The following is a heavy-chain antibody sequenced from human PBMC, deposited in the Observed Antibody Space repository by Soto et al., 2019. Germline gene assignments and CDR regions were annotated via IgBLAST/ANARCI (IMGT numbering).Heavy chain of an antibody. D-gene: IGHD6-19*01. Sequence: PGGALRLSCAACGLTFSSYWMSWVRHAPGKGLEWVANIKQDGSEKYYVVSVNGRFTISRDNAKNSLYLQMNSLRAEETAVYYCARDRPVAGLSLFDYWGEGTL. CDR2: IKQDGSEK. CDR3: ARDRPVAGLSLFDY. V-gene: IGHV3-7*03. J-gene: IGHJ4*02. CDR1: GLTFSSYW.